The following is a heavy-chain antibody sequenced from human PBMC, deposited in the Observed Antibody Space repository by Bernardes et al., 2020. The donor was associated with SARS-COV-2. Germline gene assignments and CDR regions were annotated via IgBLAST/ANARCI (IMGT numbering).Heavy chain of an antibody. CDR3: ARDQVATGTGYYYYAMDV. CDR1: GLTVSTNY. CDR2: IYSGGDT. Sequence: GGSLRLSCAASGLTVSTNYMNWVRQAPGKGLEWVSVIYSGGDTNYADSVRGRFTISRDSSRNTLYLQMNSLRAEDTAVYFCARDQVATGTGYYYYAMDVWGQGTTVTVSS. D-gene: IGHD6-13*01. V-gene: IGHV3-66*02. J-gene: IGHJ6*02.